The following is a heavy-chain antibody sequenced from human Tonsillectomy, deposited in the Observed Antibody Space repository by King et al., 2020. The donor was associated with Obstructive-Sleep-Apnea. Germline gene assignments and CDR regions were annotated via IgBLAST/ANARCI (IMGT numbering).Heavy chain of an antibody. CDR1: GFTFSSYS. CDR2: ISDSGSYM. Sequence: QLVQSGGGLVKPGGSLRLSCSASGFTFSSYSMNWVRQAPGKGLGGVSSISDSGSYMYNANSVKGRFTNSRDNAKHSRYLQMNSLRTEDTAVYYWARDGDYDMLTVTFGYYYYGTDVWGQGTTVTVSS. D-gene: IGHD3-9*01. V-gene: IGHV3-21*01. CDR3: ARDGDYDMLTVTFGYYYYGTDV. J-gene: IGHJ6*02.